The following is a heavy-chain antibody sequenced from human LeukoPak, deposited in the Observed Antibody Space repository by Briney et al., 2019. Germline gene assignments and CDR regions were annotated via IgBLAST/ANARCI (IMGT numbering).Heavy chain of an antibody. CDR1: GSSFTNYW. CDR3: ARASGYTSGWFES. D-gene: IGHD6-19*01. J-gene: IGHJ5*01. Sequence: GESLKISCKGSGSSFTNYWIGWVRQMPGKGLEWMGIIYPGDSDTRYSPSFQGQVTISADKSVSTAYLQWSSMKASGTAMYYCARASGYTSGWFESWGQGTLVPVSS. V-gene: IGHV5-51*01. CDR2: IYPGDSDT.